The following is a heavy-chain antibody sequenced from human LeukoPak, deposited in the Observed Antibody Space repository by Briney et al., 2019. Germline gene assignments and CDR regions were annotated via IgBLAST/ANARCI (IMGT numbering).Heavy chain of an antibody. J-gene: IGHJ4*02. D-gene: IGHD1-26*01. CDR2: FDPEDGET. CDR3: ATPRIVGEYYFDY. CDR1: GYTLTELS. V-gene: IGHV1-24*01. Sequence: ASVKVSYKVSGYTLTELSMHWVRQAPGKGLEWMGGFDPEDGETIYAQEFQGRVTMTEDTSTDTAYMELSSLRSEDTAVYYCATPRIVGEYYFDYWGQGTLVTVSS.